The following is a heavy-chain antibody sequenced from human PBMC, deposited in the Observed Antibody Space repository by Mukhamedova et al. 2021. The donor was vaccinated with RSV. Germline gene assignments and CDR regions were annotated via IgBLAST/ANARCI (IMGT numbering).Heavy chain of an antibody. V-gene: IGHV1-3*01. J-gene: IGHJ4*02. D-gene: IGHD3-22*01. CDR3: ARGYYDSSGYLRDY. Sequence: KYSQKFRGRVTITRDTSASTAYMELSSLRSEDTAVYYCARGYYDSSGYLRDYWGQGTLVTVSS.